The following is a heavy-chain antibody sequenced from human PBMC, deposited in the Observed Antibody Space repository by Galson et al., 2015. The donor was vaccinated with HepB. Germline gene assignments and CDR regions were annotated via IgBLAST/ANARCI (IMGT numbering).Heavy chain of an antibody. J-gene: IGHJ4*02. Sequence: SLRLSCAASGFTFSTYAMGWVRQAPGKGLEWVSGIVGSGVGTYYADSVKGRFTISRDNSKNTLWLQLRSLRAEDTAVYYCAKRELDDGSGYYGEWGQGTLVTVSS. CDR2: IVGSGVGT. CDR3: AKRELDDGSGYYGE. V-gene: IGHV3-23*01. D-gene: IGHD3-22*01. CDR1: GFTFSTYA.